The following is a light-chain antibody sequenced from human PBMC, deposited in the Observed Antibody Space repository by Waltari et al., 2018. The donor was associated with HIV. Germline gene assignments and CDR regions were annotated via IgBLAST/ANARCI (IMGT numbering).Light chain of an antibody. J-gene: IGLJ2*01. CDR2: EVY. CDR1: SSDVGGNNY. V-gene: IGLV2-8*01. Sequence: QSALTQPPSASGSPGPSVTIPCNGTSSDVGGNNYVPWYQQYPGKAPRLSIYEVYQRLSGVPHRFSGSKSGNTASLTVSGLQAEDEANYYCSSYAGINTYVLFGGGTKLTVL. CDR3: SSYAGINTYVL.